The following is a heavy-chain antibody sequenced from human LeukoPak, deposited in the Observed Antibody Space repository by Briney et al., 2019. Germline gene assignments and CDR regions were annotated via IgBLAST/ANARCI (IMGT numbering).Heavy chain of an antibody. Sequence: GGSLRLSCAASGFTLSDYAMCWVRQAPGKGLEWVSGISGSGGTIYYADSVKGRFTISRDNSKNTMYLQMNSLRDDDTALYYCTKGPQVGSGYHPDYWGQGTLVTVSS. J-gene: IGHJ4*02. CDR3: TKGPQVGSGYHPDY. D-gene: IGHD3-22*01. CDR1: GFTLSDYA. V-gene: IGHV3-23*01. CDR2: ISGSGGTI.